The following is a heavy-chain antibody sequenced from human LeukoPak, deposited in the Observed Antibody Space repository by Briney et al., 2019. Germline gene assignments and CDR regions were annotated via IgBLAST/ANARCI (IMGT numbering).Heavy chain of an antibody. CDR2: IYTSGST. CDR3: ARVTYSSSSMSLDAFDI. D-gene: IGHD6-6*01. CDR1: GGSISSYY. Sequence: SETLSLTCTVSGGSISSYYWSWIRQPAGKGLEWIGRIYTSGSTNYNPSLKSRVTTSVETSKNQFSLKLSSVTAADTAVYYCARVTYSSSSMSLDAFDIWGQGTMVTVSS. V-gene: IGHV4-4*07. J-gene: IGHJ3*02.